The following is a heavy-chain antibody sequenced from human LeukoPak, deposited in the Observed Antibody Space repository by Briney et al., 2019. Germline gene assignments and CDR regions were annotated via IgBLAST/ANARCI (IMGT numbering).Heavy chain of an antibody. CDR2: IYYSGST. Sequence: SETLSLTCTVSGGSISSYYWSWIRQPPGKGLEWIGYIYYSGSTNYNPSLKSRVTISVDTSKNQFSLKLSSVTAADTAVYYCARGVRIAMVFDYWGQGTLVTVSS. V-gene: IGHV4-59*01. CDR3: ARGVRIAMVFDY. CDR1: GGSISSYY. J-gene: IGHJ4*02. D-gene: IGHD5-18*01.